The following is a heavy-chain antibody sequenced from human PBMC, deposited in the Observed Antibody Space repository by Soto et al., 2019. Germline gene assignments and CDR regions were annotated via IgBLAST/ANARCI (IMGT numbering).Heavy chain of an antibody. CDR3: AKILQLGDYAYYYYGMDV. J-gene: IGHJ6*02. CDR1: GFTFSSYG. V-gene: IGHV3-30*18. D-gene: IGHD3-16*01. CDR2: ISYDGSNK. Sequence: QVQLVESGGGVVQPGRSLRLSCAASGFTFSSYGMHWVRQAPGKGLVWVAVISYDGSNKYYADSVKGRFTISRDNSKNTLYLQMNSLRAEDTAVYYCAKILQLGDYAYYYYGMDVWGQGPTVTVSS.